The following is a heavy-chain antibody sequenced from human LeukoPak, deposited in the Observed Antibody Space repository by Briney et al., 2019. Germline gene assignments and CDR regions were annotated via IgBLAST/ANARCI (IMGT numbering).Heavy chain of an antibody. CDR3: ARGSRLDTAMVRGGYYYMDV. J-gene: IGHJ6*03. CDR1: GGSISGYY. Sequence: SETLSLTCSVSGGSISGYYWTWIRQPAGKGLEWIGRIYTSGSTNYNPSLKSRVTISVDTSKNQFSLKLSSVTAADTAVYYCARGSRLDTAMVRGGYYYMDVWGKGTTVTVSS. D-gene: IGHD5-18*01. CDR2: IYTSGST. V-gene: IGHV4-4*07.